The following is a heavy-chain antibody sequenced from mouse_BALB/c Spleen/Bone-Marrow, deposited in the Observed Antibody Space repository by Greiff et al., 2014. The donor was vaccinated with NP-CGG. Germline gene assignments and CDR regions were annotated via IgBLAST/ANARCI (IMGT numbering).Heavy chain of an antibody. CDR3: ARLGDYSYFDY. D-gene: IGHD1-1*01. V-gene: IGHV5-12*02. CDR2: ISNGGGST. J-gene: IGHJ2*01. CDR1: GFSFSDYY. Sequence: EVKLVESGGGLVQPGGSLKLSCATSGFSFSDYYMYWIRQTPEKRLEWVAYISNGGGSTYYPDTVKGRFTISRDIAKNTLYLQMSRLKSEDTAMYYCARLGDYSYFDYWGQGTTLTVSS.